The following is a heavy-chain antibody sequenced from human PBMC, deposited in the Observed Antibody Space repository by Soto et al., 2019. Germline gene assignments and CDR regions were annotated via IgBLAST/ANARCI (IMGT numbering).Heavy chain of an antibody. CDR2: IYPGDSDT. CDR1: GYSFTSYL. V-gene: IGHV5-51*01. CDR3: ERLFFKLVNAIPFHIDY. Sequence: GESLKISCKGSGYSFTSYLIVLVRQMPGKGLEWMGIIYPGDSDTRYSPSFQGQVTISADKSISTAYLQWSSLKASDTAMYYCERLFFKLVNAIPFHIDYWGQGTLVTVSS. D-gene: IGHD2-21*01. J-gene: IGHJ4*02.